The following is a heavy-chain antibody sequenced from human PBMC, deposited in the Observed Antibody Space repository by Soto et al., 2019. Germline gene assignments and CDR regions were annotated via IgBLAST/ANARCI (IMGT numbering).Heavy chain of an antibody. D-gene: IGHD6-19*01. J-gene: IGHJ4*02. Sequence: QLQLQESGPGLVKPSETLSLTCTVSGGSISSGSYYWGWIRQPPGKGLEWIGSIYYTGSTYYNPSLKSRVTISVDTSKNQFSLKLSSVTAADTAVYYCASGWVRRFFDYWGQGTLVTVSS. CDR2: IYYTGST. V-gene: IGHV4-39*01. CDR1: GGSISSGSYY. CDR3: ASGWVRRFFDY.